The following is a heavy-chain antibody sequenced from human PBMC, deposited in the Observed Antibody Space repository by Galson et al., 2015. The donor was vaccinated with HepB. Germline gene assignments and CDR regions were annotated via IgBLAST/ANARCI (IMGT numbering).Heavy chain of an antibody. D-gene: IGHD3-10*01. CDR3: AKSKNYYYGSGSPVEGWFDP. CDR2: ISGSGGST. CDR1: GFTFSSYA. J-gene: IGHJ5*02. V-gene: IGHV3-23*01. Sequence: SLRLSCAASGFTFSSYAMSWVRQAPGKGLEWVSAISGSGGSTYYADSVKGRFTISRDNSKNTLYLHMNSLRAEDTAVYYCAKSKNYYYGSGSPVEGWFDPWGQGTLVTVSS.